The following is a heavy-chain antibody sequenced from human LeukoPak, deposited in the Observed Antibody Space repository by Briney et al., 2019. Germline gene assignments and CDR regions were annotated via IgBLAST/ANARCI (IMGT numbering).Heavy chain of an antibody. CDR3: ATATEEWLSAFDI. CDR2: IYHSGST. V-gene: IGHV4-4*02. Sequence: PSGTLPLTCAVSGGSISSSNWWSSVRQPPGKGLEWIGEIYHSGSTNYNPSLKSPVTISVDKSKNQFSLKLSSVTAADTAVYYCATATEEWLSAFDIWGQGTMVTVSS. D-gene: IGHD5-12*01. CDR1: GGSISSSNW. J-gene: IGHJ3*02.